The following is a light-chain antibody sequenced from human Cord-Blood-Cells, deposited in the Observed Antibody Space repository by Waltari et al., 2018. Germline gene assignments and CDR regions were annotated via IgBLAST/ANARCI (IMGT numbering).Light chain of an antibody. CDR1: SSDVGGSNH. J-gene: IGLJ2*01. CDR3: SSYTSSSTLVV. Sequence: QSALTQPASVSGSPGQSITISCTGTSSDVGGSNHVSWYQQHPGKAPKLMIYDVSNRPSGVSNRFSGSKSGNTASLTISGLQAEDEADYYCSSYTSSSTLVVFGGGTKLTVL. CDR2: DVS. V-gene: IGLV2-14*01.